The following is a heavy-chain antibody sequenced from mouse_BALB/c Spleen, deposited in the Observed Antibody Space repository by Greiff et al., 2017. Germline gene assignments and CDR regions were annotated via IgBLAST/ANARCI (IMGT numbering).Heavy chain of an antibody. J-gene: IGHJ4*01. CDR3: ARDRGLEGYYAMDY. V-gene: IGHV2-9*02. Sequence: QVQLKESGPGLVAPSQSLSITCTVSGFSLTSYGVHWVRQPPGKGLEWLGVIWAGGSTNYNSALMSRLSISKDNSKSQVFLKMNSLQTDDTAMYYCARDRGLEGYYAMDYWGQGTSVTVSS. CDR2: IWAGGST. D-gene: IGHD2-2*01. CDR1: GFSLTSYG.